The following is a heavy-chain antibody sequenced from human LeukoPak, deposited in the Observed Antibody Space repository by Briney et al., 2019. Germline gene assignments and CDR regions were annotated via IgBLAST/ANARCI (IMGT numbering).Heavy chain of an antibody. V-gene: IGHV4-59*11. CDR1: GGSISSHY. CDR2: IYDSGST. Sequence: KPSETLSLTCTVSGGSISSHYWSWIRQPPGKGLEWIGYIYDSGSTNYNPSLKSRVTISVDTSKIQFSLRLSSVTAADTAVYYCARVDVRYFDWFQVLYYFDYWGQGTLVTVSS. CDR3: ARVDVRYFDWFQVLYYFDY. J-gene: IGHJ4*02. D-gene: IGHD3-9*01.